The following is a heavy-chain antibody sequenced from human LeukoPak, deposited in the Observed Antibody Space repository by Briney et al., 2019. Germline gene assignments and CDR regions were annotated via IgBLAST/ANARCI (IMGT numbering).Heavy chain of an antibody. CDR2: LNPSGGSA. CDR3: ARGGYPSSFDF. Sequence: ASVKVSCKASGYTFTSFYMHWLRQAPGQGPEWMGKLNPSGGSASHAQKFQGRLTMIRDTSTSTVYMELSSLRSEDTAVYYCARGGYPSSFDFWGQGTLVTVSS. D-gene: IGHD2-2*01. CDR1: GYTFTSFY. V-gene: IGHV1-46*01. J-gene: IGHJ4*02.